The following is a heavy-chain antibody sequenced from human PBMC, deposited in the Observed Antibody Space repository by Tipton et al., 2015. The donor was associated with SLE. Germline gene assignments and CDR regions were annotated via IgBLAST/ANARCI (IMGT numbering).Heavy chain of an antibody. CDR2: IYYSGST. CDR3: ARGVAGYFFYCYMDV. V-gene: IGHV4-39*07. Sequence: GLVKPSETLSLTCTVSGGSISSSSYYWGWIRQPPGKGLEWIGNIYYSGSTNYNPSLKSRVTISVDTSKNQFSLKLSSVTAADTAVYYCARGVAGYFFYCYMDVWGKGTTVTISS. D-gene: IGHD2/OR15-2a*01. J-gene: IGHJ6*03. CDR1: GGSISSSSYY.